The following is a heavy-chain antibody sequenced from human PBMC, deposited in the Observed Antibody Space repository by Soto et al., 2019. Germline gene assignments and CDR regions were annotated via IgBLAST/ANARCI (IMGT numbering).Heavy chain of an antibody. CDR2: INHRGSS. CDR1: GGSFSGYY. Sequence: QVQLLQWGAGLLKPSETLSLTCAVYGGSFSGYYWSWIRQSTGKGLEWIGEINHRGSSNYNLSLKSRDTMSVNTSKNQFSPKLRSVTAADTAVYYCARVYSGGYVDNWGQGTLVTVSS. D-gene: IGHD3-22*01. CDR3: ARVYSGGYVDN. V-gene: IGHV4-34*01. J-gene: IGHJ4*02.